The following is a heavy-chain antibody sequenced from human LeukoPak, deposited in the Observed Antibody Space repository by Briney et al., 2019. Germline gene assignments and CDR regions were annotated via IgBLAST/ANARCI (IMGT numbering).Heavy chain of an antibody. D-gene: IGHD3-9*01. CDR1: GFTFSSYS. Sequence: GGSLRLSCAASGFTFSSYSMNWVRQAPGKGLEWVSSISSSSSYIYYADSVKGRFTISRDNAKNSLRLQMNSLRVGDTAVYYCVRVPYYDILTGPDGMDVWGQGTTVTVS. J-gene: IGHJ6*02. CDR3: VRVPYYDILTGPDGMDV. CDR2: ISSSSSYI. V-gene: IGHV3-21*01.